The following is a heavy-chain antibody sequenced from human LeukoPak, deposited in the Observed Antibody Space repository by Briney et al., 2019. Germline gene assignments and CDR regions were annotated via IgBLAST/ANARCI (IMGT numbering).Heavy chain of an antibody. J-gene: IGHJ6*02. D-gene: IGHD3-10*01. V-gene: IGHV1-2*06. Sequence: ASVKVSCKASGYTFTGYYMHWVRQAPGQGLEWMGRINPNSGGTNYAQKLQGRVTMTRDTSISTVYMELSRLRSDDPAVYYCARERSGILGYYYYGMDVWGQGTTVTVSS. CDR1: GYTFTGYY. CDR3: ARERSGILGYYYYGMDV. CDR2: INPNSGGT.